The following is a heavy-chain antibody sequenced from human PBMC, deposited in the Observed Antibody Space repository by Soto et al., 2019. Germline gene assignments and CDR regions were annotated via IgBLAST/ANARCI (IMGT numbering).Heavy chain of an antibody. D-gene: IGHD3-3*01. Sequence: GESLKISCKGSGSSFTSYWIGWVRQMPGKGLEWMGIIYPGDSDTRYSPSFHGQVTISADKSISTAYLQWSSLKASDTAMYYCARLDFWSGPDAFDIWGQGTMVTVSS. CDR3: ARLDFWSGPDAFDI. J-gene: IGHJ3*02. CDR1: GSSFTSYW. CDR2: IYPGDSDT. V-gene: IGHV5-51*01.